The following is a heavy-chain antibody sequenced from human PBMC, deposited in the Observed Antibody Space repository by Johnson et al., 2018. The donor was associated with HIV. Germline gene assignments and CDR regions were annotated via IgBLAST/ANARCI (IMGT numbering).Heavy chain of an antibody. CDR1: GFTVSSNY. D-gene: IGHD7-27*01. Sequence: VQLVESGGGVVQPGRSLRLSCAASGFTVSSNYMSWVRQAPGKGLEWVSGISWNSGSIGYADSVKGRFTISRDNAKNSLYLQMNSLRAEDTALYYCAKSTNRKLGIGNDAFDIWGQGTMVTVSS. CDR2: ISWNSGSI. V-gene: IGHV3-9*01. CDR3: AKSTNRKLGIGNDAFDI. J-gene: IGHJ3*02.